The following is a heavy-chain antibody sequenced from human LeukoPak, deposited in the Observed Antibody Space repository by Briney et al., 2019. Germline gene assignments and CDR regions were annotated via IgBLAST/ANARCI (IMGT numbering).Heavy chain of an antibody. CDR1: GFTFSTYS. Sequence: GGSLRLSCAASGFTFSTYSMHWVRQAPGKGLEWVAVMSYDGSNIYYADSVKGRFTISRDNSKNTLYLQMSSLRAEDTAIYYCARVYSSGWSLPFEYWGQGTLVTVSS. J-gene: IGHJ4*02. D-gene: IGHD6-19*01. CDR2: MSYDGSNI. V-gene: IGHV3-30-3*01. CDR3: ARVYSSGWSLPFEY.